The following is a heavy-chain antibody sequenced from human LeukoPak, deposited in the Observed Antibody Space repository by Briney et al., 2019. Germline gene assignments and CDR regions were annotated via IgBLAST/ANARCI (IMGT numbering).Heavy chain of an antibody. CDR2: ISSSSSYI. CDR3: ARDSSAQVYYYYYYMDV. Sequence: PGGSLRLSCAASGFTVSSNYMSWVRQAPGKGLEWVSSISSSSSYIYYADSVKGRFTISRDNAKNSLYLQTNSLRAEDTAVYYCARDSSAQVYYYYYYMDVWGKGTTVTVSS. V-gene: IGHV3-21*06. CDR1: GFTVSSNY. D-gene: IGHD6-6*01. J-gene: IGHJ6*03.